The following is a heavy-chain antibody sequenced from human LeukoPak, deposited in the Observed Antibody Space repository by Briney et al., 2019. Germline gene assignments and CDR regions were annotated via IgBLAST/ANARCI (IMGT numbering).Heavy chain of an antibody. CDR3: ARVLGWLQLSPYFDY. Sequence: ASVKVSCKASGYTFTGYYMHWVRQAPGQGLEWMGWINPNSGGTNYAQKFQGRVTITADESTSTAYMELSSLRSEDTAVYYCARVLGWLQLSPYFDYWGQGTLVTVSS. D-gene: IGHD5-24*01. J-gene: IGHJ4*02. V-gene: IGHV1-2*02. CDR2: INPNSGGT. CDR1: GYTFTGYY.